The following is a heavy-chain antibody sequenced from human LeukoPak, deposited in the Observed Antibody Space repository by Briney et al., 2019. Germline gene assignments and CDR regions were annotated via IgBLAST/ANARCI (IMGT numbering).Heavy chain of an antibody. CDR1: GYTFTTYN. J-gene: IGHJ3*02. Sequence: GASVKVSCKASGYTFTTYNINWVRQATGQGLEWMGWMNPNTGNTGYAQKFQGRVTMTRDTSMSTAYMELSSLRSEDTAVYYCARGFTASTRTSGAFDIWGQGTMVTVSS. CDR2: MNPNTGNT. D-gene: IGHD1/OR15-1a*01. V-gene: IGHV1-8*01. CDR3: ARGFTASTRTSGAFDI.